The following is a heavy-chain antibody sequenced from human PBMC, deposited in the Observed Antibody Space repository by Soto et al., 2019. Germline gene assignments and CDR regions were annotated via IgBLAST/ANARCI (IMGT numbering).Heavy chain of an antibody. Sequence: QVQLQESGPGLVKPSQTLSLTCTVSGGSISSGGYYWSWMRQHPGKGLEWIGYIYYSGSTYYNPSLKSRVSISVDTSKNQFSLKLSSVTAADTAVYYCATYGSGSYKPTAFDYWGQGTLVTVSS. D-gene: IGHD3-10*01. CDR2: IYYSGST. V-gene: IGHV4-31*03. CDR3: ATYGSGSYKPTAFDY. CDR1: GGSISSGGYY. J-gene: IGHJ4*02.